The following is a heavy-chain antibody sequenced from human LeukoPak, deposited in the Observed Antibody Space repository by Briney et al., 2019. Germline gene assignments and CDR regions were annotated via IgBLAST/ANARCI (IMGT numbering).Heavy chain of an antibody. V-gene: IGHV1-46*01. CDR3: AREAAAPNWFDP. CDR1: GYTFTSYY. Sequence: ASVKVSCKASGYTFTSYYMHWVRQAPGQGLEWMGIINPSGGSTSYAQRFQGRVTMTRDTSTSTVYMELSSLRSEDTAVYYCAREAAAPNWFDPWGQGTLVTVSS. D-gene: IGHD6-13*01. CDR2: INPSGGST. J-gene: IGHJ5*02.